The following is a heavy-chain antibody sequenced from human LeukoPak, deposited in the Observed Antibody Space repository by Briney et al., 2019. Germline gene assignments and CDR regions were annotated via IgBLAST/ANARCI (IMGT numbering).Heavy chain of an antibody. D-gene: IGHD3-10*01. Sequence: GGSLRLSCAASGFTFSSYSMNWVRQAPGKGLEWVSSISSSSSYIYYADSVKGRFTISRDNAKNSLYLQMNSLRAEDTAVYYCARNVLLWFGELLSQMDVWGKGTTVTVSS. J-gene: IGHJ6*04. CDR3: ARNVLLWFGELLSQMDV. CDR2: ISSSSSYI. V-gene: IGHV3-21*01. CDR1: GFTFSSYS.